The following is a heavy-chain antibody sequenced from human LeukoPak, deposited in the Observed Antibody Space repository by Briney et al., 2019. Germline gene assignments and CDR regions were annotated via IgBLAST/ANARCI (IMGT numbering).Heavy chain of an antibody. CDR3: ARYGSRDGDYYYYGMDV. J-gene: IGHJ6*01. CDR2: VIPIFGTA. V-gene: IGHV1-69*13. Sequence: ASVKVSCKASGGTFSSYAISWVRQAPGHGLEWMGGVIPIFGTANYAQKFQGRVTITADESTSTAYMGLSSLRSEDTAVYYCARYGSRDGDYYYYGMDVWGKGTTATVPS. D-gene: IGHD5-24*01. CDR1: GGTFSSYA.